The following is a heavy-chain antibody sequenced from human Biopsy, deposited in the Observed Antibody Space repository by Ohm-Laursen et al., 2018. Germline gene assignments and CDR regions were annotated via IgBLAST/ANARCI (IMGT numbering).Heavy chain of an antibody. CDR3: ARDRGYYSDRTVPGYFHH. Sequence: PSQTLSLTCTVSGGSISSYYWNWIRQPPGKGLEWIGYIYYSGTTDYSPSLKSRVTISVDTSKNHFSLRLRSVTPADTAIYYCARDRGYYSDRTVPGYFHHWGQGTLVIVSS. J-gene: IGHJ1*01. CDR1: GGSISSYY. V-gene: IGHV4-59*01. D-gene: IGHD3-22*01. CDR2: IYYSGTT.